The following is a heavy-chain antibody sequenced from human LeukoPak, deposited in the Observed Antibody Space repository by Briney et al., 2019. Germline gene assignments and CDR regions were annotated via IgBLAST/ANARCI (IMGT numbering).Heavy chain of an antibody. V-gene: IGHV3-23*01. CDR3: AKTKGYYRMYYFDY. CDR2: ISGSGGST. Sequence: PGGSLRLSCAASGFTFSSYAMSWVRQAPGKGLEWVSAISGSGGSTYYADSVKGWFTISRDNSKNTLYLQMNSLRAEDTAVYYCAKTKGYYRMYYFDYWGQGTLVTVSS. D-gene: IGHD3-22*01. CDR1: GFTFSSYA. J-gene: IGHJ4*02.